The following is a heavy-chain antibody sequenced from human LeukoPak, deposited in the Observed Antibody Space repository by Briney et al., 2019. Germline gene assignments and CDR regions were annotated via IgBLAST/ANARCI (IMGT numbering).Heavy chain of an antibody. Sequence: TSVKVSCKASGVTFTSSAVQWMRQPRGQRLEWIGWIFVGSGNTNYAQNFQERVTITRDMTTSLVYMELSSLRSEDTAGYYCAAEAAYYYDSRDAFDVWGQGTMVTVSS. CDR1: GVTFTSSA. CDR2: IFVGSGNT. D-gene: IGHD3-22*01. CDR3: AAEAAYYYDSRDAFDV. V-gene: IGHV1-58*01. J-gene: IGHJ3*01.